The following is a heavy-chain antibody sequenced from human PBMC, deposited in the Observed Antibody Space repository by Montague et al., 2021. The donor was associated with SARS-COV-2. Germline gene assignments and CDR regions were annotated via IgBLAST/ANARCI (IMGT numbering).Heavy chain of an antibody. CDR2: IYSGGDT. D-gene: IGHD1-26*01. CDR3: ARGGVGATWAFDI. Sequence: SLRLSCAASGFTVNSNYMSWVRQAPGKGLEWVALIYSGGDTIYAVSVRDRFTISRDNSKNTLYLRMNSLRVEDTAVFYCARGGVGATWAFDIWGQGTMVTVSS. J-gene: IGHJ3*02. V-gene: IGHV3-53*01. CDR1: GFTVNSNY.